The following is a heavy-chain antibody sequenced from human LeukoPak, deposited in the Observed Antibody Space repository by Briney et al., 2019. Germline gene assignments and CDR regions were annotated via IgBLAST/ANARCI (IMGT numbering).Heavy chain of an antibody. CDR2: MSTGGRT. CDR3: AKREGGATKYFDY. D-gene: IGHD1-26*01. Sequence: GSLKLSFAAFGFTLNNYGKHWGRPAPGGGLEWGTAMSTGGRTFYADSLKGRFTISRDNSKNTLYLQMNSLRAEDTAVYYCAKREGGATKYFDYWGQGTLVTVSS. V-gene: IGHV3-23*01. CDR1: GFTLNNYG. J-gene: IGHJ4*02.